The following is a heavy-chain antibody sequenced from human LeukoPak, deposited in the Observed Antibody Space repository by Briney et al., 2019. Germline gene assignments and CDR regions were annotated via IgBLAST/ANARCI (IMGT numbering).Heavy chain of an antibody. J-gene: IGHJ4*02. CDR1: VFTLSRYR. D-gene: IGHD3-10*01. V-gene: IGHV3-21*01. Sequence: PGGSLRLSCAAYVFTLSRYRVKWVRQARGRGLEWVSCIIGGSDYIFYADSVRGRFTISRDNAKNSRYLQMNSLRAEDTAVYYCAKFKGHYGDSEYYFDYWGQGTLVTVSS. CDR3: AKFKGHYGDSEYYFDY. CDR2: IIGGSDYI.